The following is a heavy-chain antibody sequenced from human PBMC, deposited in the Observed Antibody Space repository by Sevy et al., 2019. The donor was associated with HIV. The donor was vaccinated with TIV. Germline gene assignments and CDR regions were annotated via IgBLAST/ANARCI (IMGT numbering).Heavy chain of an antibody. J-gene: IGHJ4*02. CDR1: GFTFNIYE. CDR3: TNYVHY. Sequence: GGSLRLSCVASGFTFNIYEMNWVRQAPGQGLEWVSYCSSSFTNIYYADSVKGRFTISRDNAKNSLYLQMNSLRAEDTAVYYCTNYVHYWGQGTLVTVSS. D-gene: IGHD3-10*02. CDR2: CSSSFTNI. V-gene: IGHV3-48*03.